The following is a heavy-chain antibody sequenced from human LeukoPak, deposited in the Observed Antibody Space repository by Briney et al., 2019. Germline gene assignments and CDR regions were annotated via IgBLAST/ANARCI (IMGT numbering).Heavy chain of an antibody. D-gene: IGHD1-1*01. J-gene: IGHJ6*03. CDR2: IYSSGSA. CDR3: ARDTGRGGKNYYMDV. CDR1: GGSISSYY. Sequence: SETLSLTCTVSGGSISSYYWSWIRQPPGKGLEWIGYIYSSGSANYNPSLKSRVTISVDTSKNQFSLKLNSVTAADTAVYYCARDTGRGGKNYYMDVWGKGTTVTVSS. V-gene: IGHV4-59*01.